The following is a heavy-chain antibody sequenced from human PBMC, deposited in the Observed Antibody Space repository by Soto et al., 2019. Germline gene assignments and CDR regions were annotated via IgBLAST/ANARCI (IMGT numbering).Heavy chain of an antibody. D-gene: IGHD6-19*01. CDR1: GGTFSSYA. CDR2: IIPIFGTA. V-gene: IGHV1-69*01. CDR3: ARDSRSSGWYCPFDY. J-gene: IGHJ4*02. Sequence: QVQLVQSGAEVKKPGSSVKVSCMASGGTFSSYAISWVRQAPGQGLEWMGGIIPIFGTANYAQKFQGRVTITADESTSTAYMELSSLRSEDTAVYYCARDSRSSGWYCPFDYWGQGTLVTVSS.